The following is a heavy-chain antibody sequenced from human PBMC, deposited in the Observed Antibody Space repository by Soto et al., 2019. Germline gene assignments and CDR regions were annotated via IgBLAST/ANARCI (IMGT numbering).Heavy chain of an antibody. J-gene: IGHJ3*02. CDR3: ARLVEVGVLAPDAFDI. CDR1: GGPVSGVDLY. D-gene: IGHD3-16*02. Sequence: PLTCVVSGGPVSGVDLYWCWIRHLPGKGLEWIGYIYYSGSTYYNPSLKSRVTISVDTSKNQFSLKLSSVTAADTAVYYCARLVEVGVLAPDAFDIWGPGTLVT. V-gene: IGHV4-31*02. CDR2: IYYSGST.